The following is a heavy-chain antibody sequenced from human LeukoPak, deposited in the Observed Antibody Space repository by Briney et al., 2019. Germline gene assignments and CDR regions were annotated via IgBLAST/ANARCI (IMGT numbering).Heavy chain of an antibody. CDR1: GRTFTGYY. CDR3: ARGVFGESLES. CDR2: MNPNVGGA. Sequence: GASVKVSCKASGRTFTGYYVYWVRQAPGQGLEWMGWMNPNVGGANFPQKFQGRVTVTSDPAISAAYMELRRLRSDDTAVYYCARGVFGESLESWGQGTLVTVSS. J-gene: IGHJ4*02. D-gene: IGHD3-10*02. V-gene: IGHV1-2*02.